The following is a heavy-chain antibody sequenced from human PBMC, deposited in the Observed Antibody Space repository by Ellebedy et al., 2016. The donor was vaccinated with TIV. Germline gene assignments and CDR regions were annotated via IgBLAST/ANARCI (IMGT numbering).Heavy chain of an antibody. CDR1: NSSVSSSYF. V-gene: IGHV4-38-2*02. D-gene: IGHD3-22*01. Sequence: SETLSLTCSVSNSSVSSSYFWGWIRQPPGKGLEWIGSIYHYGTTTYYISSLPGRVTISIDTAKNQFSLKLTSVTAADTAMYYCAREDSTGYYYFDHWGQGSLVTVSS. J-gene: IGHJ4*02. CDR3: AREDSTGYYYFDH. CDR2: IYHYGTTT.